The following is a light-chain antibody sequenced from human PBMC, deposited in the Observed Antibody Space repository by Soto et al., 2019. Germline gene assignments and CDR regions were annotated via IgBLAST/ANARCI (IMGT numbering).Light chain of an antibody. J-gene: IGKJ1*01. V-gene: IGKV3-20*01. CDR2: GAS. Sequence: EIVLTQSPGTLSLSPGERATLSCRASESVSTSYLAWYQQSPGQAPRLLIYGASNRATGIPDRFSGSGSGTDFTLTISRLEPEDFAVYYCQQYGRGFGQGTKVDIK. CDR3: QQYGRG. CDR1: ESVSTSY.